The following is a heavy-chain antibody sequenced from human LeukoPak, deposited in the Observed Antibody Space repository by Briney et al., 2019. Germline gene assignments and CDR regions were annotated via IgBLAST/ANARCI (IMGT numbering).Heavy chain of an antibody. D-gene: IGHD5-12*01. CDR1: GGSFSGYY. V-gene: IGHV4-34*01. J-gene: IGHJ4*02. CDR3: ARGLGRGYSGSPVGY. Sequence: PSETLSLTCAVYGGSFSGYYWSWLRQPPGKGLEWIGEINHSGSTNYNPSLKSRVTISVDTSKNQFSLKLSSVTAADTAVYYCARGLGRGYSGSPVGYWGQGTLVTVSS. CDR2: INHSGST.